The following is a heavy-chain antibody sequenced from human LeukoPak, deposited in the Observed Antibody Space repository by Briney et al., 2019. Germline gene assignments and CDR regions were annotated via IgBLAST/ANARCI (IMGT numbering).Heavy chain of an antibody. D-gene: IGHD3-9*01. CDR1: GGSITTTNF. V-gene: IGHV4-4*02. Sequence: SETLSLTCGVSGGSITTTNFWSWVRQAPGQGLEWIGEISLSGLTNYNSSLSSRVTISLDRAKNHLSPNLRSVTAADTAVYYCARFHISTGSFDFWGQGTLVTVSS. CDR3: ARFHISTGSFDF. J-gene: IGHJ4*02. CDR2: ISLSGLT.